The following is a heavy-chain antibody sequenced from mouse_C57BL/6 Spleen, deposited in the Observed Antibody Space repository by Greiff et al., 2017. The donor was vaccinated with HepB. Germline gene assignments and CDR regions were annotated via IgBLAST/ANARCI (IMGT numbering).Heavy chain of an antibody. J-gene: IGHJ3*01. Sequence: EVKLQESGPGLVKPSQTVFLTCTVTGISITTGNYRWSWIRQFPGNKLEWIGYIYYSGTITYNPSLTSRTTITRDTPKNQFFLEMNSLTAEDTATYYGARDDYDGAWFAYWGQGTLVTVSA. CDR3: ARDDYDGAWFAY. D-gene: IGHD2-4*01. CDR1: GISITTGNYR. V-gene: IGHV3-5*01. CDR2: IYYSGTI.